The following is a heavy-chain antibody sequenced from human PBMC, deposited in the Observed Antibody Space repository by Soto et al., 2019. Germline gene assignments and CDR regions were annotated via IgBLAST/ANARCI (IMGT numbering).Heavy chain of an antibody. Sequence: QVQLQESGPGLVKPSETLSLTCTVSGGSISSYYWSWIRQPAGKGLEWIGRIYTSGSTNYNPSLKSRVTMSVDTSKNLFSLKLSSVTAADTAVYYCARGGSYCSSTSSYPYYYYGMDVWGQGTTVTVSS. CDR3: ARGGSYCSSTSSYPYYYYGMDV. J-gene: IGHJ6*02. V-gene: IGHV4-4*07. CDR1: GGSISSYY. CDR2: IYTSGST. D-gene: IGHD2-2*01.